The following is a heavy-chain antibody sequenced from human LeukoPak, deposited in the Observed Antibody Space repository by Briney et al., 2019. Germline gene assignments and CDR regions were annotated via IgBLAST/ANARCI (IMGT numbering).Heavy chain of an antibody. CDR3: AKVIQLWLTGVDY. V-gene: IGHV3-11*01. J-gene: IGHJ4*02. CDR1: GFTFSDYY. D-gene: IGHD5-18*01. CDR2: IDSSGSTR. Sequence: GGSLRLSCAVSGFTFSDYYMAWIRQGPGKGLEWVSDIDSSGSTRYYADSVKGRFTISRDNAKNTLYLEMNSLRAEDTAVYYCAKVIQLWLTGVDYWGQGTLVTVSS.